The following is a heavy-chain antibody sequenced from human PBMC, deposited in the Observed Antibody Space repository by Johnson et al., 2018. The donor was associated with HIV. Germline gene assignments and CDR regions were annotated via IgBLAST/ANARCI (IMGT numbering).Heavy chain of an antibody. CDR3: ARGLSSGYSGYAFDI. V-gene: IGHV3-30-3*01. CDR2: ISHDGSNK. J-gene: IGHJ3*02. Sequence: QVQLVESGGGLVKPGGSLRLSCAASGFTFSYYSMHWVRQAPGKGLEWVAVISHDGSNKYYADSVRGRFTISRDKSRNTLYLQMNSLRAGDTAVYYCARGLSSGYSGYAFDIWGQGTMVTVSS. CDR1: GFTFSYYS. D-gene: IGHD3-22*01.